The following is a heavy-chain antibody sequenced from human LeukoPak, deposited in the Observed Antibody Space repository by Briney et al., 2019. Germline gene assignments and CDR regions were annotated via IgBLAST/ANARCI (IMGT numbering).Heavy chain of an antibody. J-gene: IGHJ5*02. Sequence: SETLSLTCTVSGGFISSYYWTWIRQPAGKGLEWIGRIYTSGSPNYNPSLKSRVTMSVDTSKNQFSLKLSSVTAADTAVYYCARGERPPLRFDPWGQGTLVTVSS. CDR2: IYTSGSP. CDR1: GGFISSYY. CDR3: ARGERPPLRFDP. V-gene: IGHV4-4*07. D-gene: IGHD1-1*01.